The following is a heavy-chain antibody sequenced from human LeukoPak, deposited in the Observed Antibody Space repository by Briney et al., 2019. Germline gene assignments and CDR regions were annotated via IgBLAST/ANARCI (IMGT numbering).Heavy chain of an antibody. D-gene: IGHD6-19*01. J-gene: IGHJ4*02. CDR2: IYYSAST. V-gene: IGHV4-39*02. Sequence: PSQTLSLTCTVSGGSISSSSYYWGRIRQPPGKGLAWIGSIYYSASTYYNPSLKSRVTISVDTSKNQFSLKLSSVTAADTAVYYCARDSSGWYFDYWGQGTLVTVSS. CDR3: ARDSSGWYFDY. CDR1: GGSISSSSYY.